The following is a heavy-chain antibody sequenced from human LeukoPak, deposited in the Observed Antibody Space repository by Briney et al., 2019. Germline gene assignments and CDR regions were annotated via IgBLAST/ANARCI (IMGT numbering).Heavy chain of an antibody. V-gene: IGHV1-18*01. D-gene: IGHD4-23*01. J-gene: IGHJ4*02. Sequence: ASVKVSCKASGYTFTSYGISWVRKAPGQGLEWMGWISAYNGNTNYAQKLQGRVTMTTDTSTSTAYMELRSLRSDDTAVYYCARLRLATTVVTYFDYWGQGTLVTVSS. CDR3: ARLRLATTVVTYFDY. CDR2: ISAYNGNT. CDR1: GYTFTSYG.